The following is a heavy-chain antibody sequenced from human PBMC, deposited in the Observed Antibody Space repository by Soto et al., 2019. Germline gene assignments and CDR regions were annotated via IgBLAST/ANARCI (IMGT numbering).Heavy chain of an antibody. Sequence: ASVKVSCKASGYTFASYYMHWVRQAPGQGLEWMGIINASNGSTSYSQKFQGRVTITRDTSASTAYMELSSLRSEDTAVYYCARSYVLRYFDWLPNDAFDIWGQGTMVTVSS. V-gene: IGHV1-46*01. CDR1: GYTFASYY. CDR2: INASNGST. J-gene: IGHJ3*02. CDR3: ARSYVLRYFDWLPNDAFDI. D-gene: IGHD3-9*01.